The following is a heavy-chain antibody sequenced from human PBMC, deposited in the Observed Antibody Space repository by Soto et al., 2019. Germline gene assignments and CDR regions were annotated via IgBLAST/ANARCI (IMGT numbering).Heavy chain of an antibody. Sequence: SETLSLTCTVSGGSISSYYLNWIRQPPGKGLEWIGYIYNSGSTNYNPSLKSRVTISVDTSKNQFSLKLSSVTAADTAVYYCARGGSGWSRDYFDYWGQGALVTVSS. J-gene: IGHJ4*02. CDR2: IYNSGST. CDR1: GGSISSYY. D-gene: IGHD6-19*01. CDR3: ARGGSGWSRDYFDY. V-gene: IGHV4-59*01.